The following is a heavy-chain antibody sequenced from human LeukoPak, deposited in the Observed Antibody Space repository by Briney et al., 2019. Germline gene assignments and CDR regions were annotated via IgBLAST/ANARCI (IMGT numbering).Heavy chain of an antibody. CDR2: IRSKANSYAT. V-gene: IGHV3-73*01. CDR3: TRQTYGDYAFDI. CDR1: GFTFSGSA. Sequence: GGSLRLSCAASGFTFSGSAMHWVRQASGKGLEWVGRIRSKANSYATAYAASVKGNFTISRDESKNTAYLQMNSLKTEDTAVYYCTRQTYGDYAFDIWGQGTMVTVSS. D-gene: IGHD4-17*01. J-gene: IGHJ3*02.